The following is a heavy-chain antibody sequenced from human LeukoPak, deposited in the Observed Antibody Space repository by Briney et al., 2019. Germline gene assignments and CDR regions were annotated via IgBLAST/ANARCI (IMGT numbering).Heavy chain of an antibody. D-gene: IGHD2-2*01. V-gene: IGHV3-23*01. CDR2: ISGSGGST. J-gene: IGHJ4*02. CDR1: GFTFSSYA. Sequence: GGSLRLSCAASGFTFSSYAMSWVRQAPGKGLEWVSAISGSGGSTYYADSVKGRFTIFRDNSKNTLYLQVNSLRAEDTAVYYCAKAPAQLLRTCFDYWGQGTLVTVSS. CDR3: AKAPAQLLRTCFDY.